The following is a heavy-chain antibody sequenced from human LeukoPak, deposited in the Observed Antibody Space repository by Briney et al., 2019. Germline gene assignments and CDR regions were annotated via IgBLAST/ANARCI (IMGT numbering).Heavy chain of an antibody. Sequence: ASETLSLTCAVSGYSISSGYYCGWIRQPPGKGLECIASIYHSGSTYYNPSLKSRVTISVDTSKNQFSLKLSSVTAADTAVYYCARGFFYFDYWGQGTLVTVSS. CDR2: IYHSGST. V-gene: IGHV4-38-2*01. CDR1: GYSISSGYY. J-gene: IGHJ4*02. D-gene: IGHD3-3*01. CDR3: ARGFFYFDY.